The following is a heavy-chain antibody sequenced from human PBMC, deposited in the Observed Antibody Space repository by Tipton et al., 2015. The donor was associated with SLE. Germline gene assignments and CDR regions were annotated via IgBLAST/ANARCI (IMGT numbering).Heavy chain of an antibody. D-gene: IGHD3-22*01. CDR3: ARDLDGGPYYDDGDMKSWFDP. J-gene: IGHJ5*02. CDR1: GASISSGGYS. Sequence: TLSLTCAVSGASISSGGYSWSWIRQPPGKGLEWIGYIYHSGSTYYNPPLKSRVTISVDRSKNQFSLKLSSVTAADTAVYYCARDLDGGPYYDDGDMKSWFDPWGQGTLVTVSS. CDR2: IYHSGST. V-gene: IGHV4-30-2*01.